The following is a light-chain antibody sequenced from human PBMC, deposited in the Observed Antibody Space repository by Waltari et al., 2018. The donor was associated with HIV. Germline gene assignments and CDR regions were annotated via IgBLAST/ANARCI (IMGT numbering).Light chain of an antibody. V-gene: IGLV1-47*01. Sequence: QSVLTQPPSASGAPGQRVTISCSGSTSNIGVRFVYWYQRLPGAAPKLLLYRNDQLPSGVPDRFSCAKSGTSASLTISWLRSEDEADYFCASWDDNPRTYVVFGGGTKLTVL. CDR2: RND. CDR3: ASWDDNPRTYVV. CDR1: TSNIGVRF. J-gene: IGLJ2*01.